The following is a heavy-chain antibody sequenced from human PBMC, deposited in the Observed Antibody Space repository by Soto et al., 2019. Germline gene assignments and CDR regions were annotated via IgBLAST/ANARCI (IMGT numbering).Heavy chain of an antibody. J-gene: IGHJ5*02. CDR2: IYYSGST. D-gene: IGHD3-10*01. V-gene: IGHV4-59*01. Sequence: SETLSLTCTVSGGSISSYYWSWIRQPPGKGLEWIGYIYYSGSTNYNPSLKSRVTISVDTSKNQFSLKLSSVTAADTAVYYCARDRSLWFGELLYANWFDPWGQGTLVTVPQ. CDR3: ARDRSLWFGELLYANWFDP. CDR1: GGSISSYY.